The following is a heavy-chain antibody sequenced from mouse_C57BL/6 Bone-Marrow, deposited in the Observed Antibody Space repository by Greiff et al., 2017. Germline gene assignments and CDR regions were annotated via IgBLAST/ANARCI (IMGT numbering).Heavy chain of an antibody. V-gene: IGHV1-64*01. D-gene: IGHD2-4*01. CDR3: ARSYDYDDYTIDY. CDR1: GYTFTNYW. CDR2: MHPNGGSP. Sequence: QVQLQQPGAELVKPGASVKLSCKASGYTFTNYWMNWVKQRPGQGLEWIGMMHPNGGSPDYNEKFKSEATLSVDTSSRTAYMEHSSLTSEDSAVYYWARSYDYDDYTIDYWGQGTSVTVSS. J-gene: IGHJ4*01.